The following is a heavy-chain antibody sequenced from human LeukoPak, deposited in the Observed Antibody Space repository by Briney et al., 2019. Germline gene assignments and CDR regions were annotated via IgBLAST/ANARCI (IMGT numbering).Heavy chain of an antibody. CDR1: GFTFSSYG. CDR3: AKDDSSPPDAFDI. D-gene: IGHD6-13*01. V-gene: IGHV3-30*18. J-gene: IGHJ3*02. Sequence: GGSLRLSCAASGFTFSSYGMHWARQAPGKGLEWVAVISYDGSNKYYADSVKGRFTISRDNSKNTLYLHVNSLRAEDTAVYYCAKDDSSPPDAFDIWGQGTMVTVSS. CDR2: ISYDGSNK.